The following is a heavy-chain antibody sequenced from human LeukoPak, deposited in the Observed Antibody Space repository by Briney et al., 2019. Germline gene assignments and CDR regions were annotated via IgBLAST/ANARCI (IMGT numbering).Heavy chain of an antibody. V-gene: IGHV1-69*13. D-gene: IGHD5-18*01. Sequence: SVKVSCKASGGTFSSYAISWVRQAPGQGLEWMGGIIPIFGTANYAQKFQGRVTITADESTSTAYMELRSLRSEDPAVYYCAREGYTAMVTGRVDYWGQGTLVTVSS. CDR1: GGTFSSYA. J-gene: IGHJ4*02. CDR3: AREGYTAMVTGRVDY. CDR2: IIPIFGTA.